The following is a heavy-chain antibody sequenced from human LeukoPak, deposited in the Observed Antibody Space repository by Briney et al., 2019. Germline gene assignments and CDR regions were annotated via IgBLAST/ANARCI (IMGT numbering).Heavy chain of an antibody. CDR1: GYTFTSNG. D-gene: IGHD3-22*01. V-gene: IGHV1-18*01. CDR3: ARVANYDSSGFAPWAY. J-gene: IGHJ4*02. CDR2: ISAYNGNT. Sequence: ASVTVSCKASGYTFTSNGISWVRQAPGQGLEWMGWISAYNGNTNYEQKLQGRVTMTTDTSTSTAYMELRSLRSDDTAVYYCARVANYDSSGFAPWAYWGQGTLVTVSS.